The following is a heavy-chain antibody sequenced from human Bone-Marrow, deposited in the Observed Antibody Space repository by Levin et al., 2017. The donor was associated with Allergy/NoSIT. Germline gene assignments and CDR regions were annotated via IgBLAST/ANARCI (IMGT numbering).Heavy chain of an antibody. D-gene: IGHD3-9*01. V-gene: IGHV4-39*01. J-gene: IGHJ4*02. CDR2: IYYSGST. CDR3: ARAALDYDILTGYYFDY. CDR1: GGSISSSSYY. Sequence: ASETLSLTCTVSGGSISSSSYYWGWIRQPPGTGLEWIGSIYYSGSTYYNPSLKSRVTISVDTSKNQFSLKLSSVTAADTAVYYCARAALDYDILTGYYFDYWGQGTLVTVSS.